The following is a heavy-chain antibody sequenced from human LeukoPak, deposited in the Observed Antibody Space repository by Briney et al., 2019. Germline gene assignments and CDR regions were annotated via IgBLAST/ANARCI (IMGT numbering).Heavy chain of an antibody. CDR1: GFTFSDSA. V-gene: IGHV3-73*01. CDR2: IKTKANSYAT. Sequence: GGSLRLSCAASGFTFSDSAMHWVRQASGKGLEWVGRIKTKANSYATAYAASVKARFNISRDDSKNSAYLQMNSLKTEDTAVYYCTTLFQPYCSGGSCVGYGFDIWSQGTMVTVSS. CDR3: TTLFQPYCSGGSCVGYGFDI. J-gene: IGHJ3*02. D-gene: IGHD2-15*01.